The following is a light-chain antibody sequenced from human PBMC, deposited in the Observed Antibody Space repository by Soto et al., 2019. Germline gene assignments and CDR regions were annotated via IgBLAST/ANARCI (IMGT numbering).Light chain of an antibody. CDR3: SSYTTSNTRQIV. V-gene: IGLV2-14*03. CDR1: SSDVGGYNY. CDR2: DVS. Sequence: QSVLTQPASVSGSPGQSITTSCTGTSSDVGGYNYVSWYQHHPGKAPKLIIYDVSNRPSGVSNPFSGSKSGNTASLTISGLRPEDEADYYCSSYTTSNTRQIVFGTGTKVTVL. J-gene: IGLJ1*01.